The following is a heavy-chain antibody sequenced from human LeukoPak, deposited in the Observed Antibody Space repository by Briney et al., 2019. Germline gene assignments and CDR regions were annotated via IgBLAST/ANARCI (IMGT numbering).Heavy chain of an antibody. CDR3: AGGGTIFGVVIMDYYYYYYMDV. Sequence: SETLSLTCTVSGGSISSYYWSWIRQPAGKGLEWIGRIYTSGSTNYNPSLKSRVTMSVDTSKNQFSLKLSSVTAADTAAYYCAGGGTIFGVVIMDYYYYYYMDVWGKGTTVTVSS. CDR1: GGSISSYY. J-gene: IGHJ6*03. V-gene: IGHV4-4*07. D-gene: IGHD3-3*01. CDR2: IYTSGST.